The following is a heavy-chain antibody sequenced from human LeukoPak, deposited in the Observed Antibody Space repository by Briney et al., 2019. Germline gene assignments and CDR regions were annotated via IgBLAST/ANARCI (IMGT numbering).Heavy chain of an antibody. CDR1: GGSVSSGGYS. J-gene: IGHJ5*02. Sequence: PSQTLSLTCAVSGGSVSSGGYSWSWIRQPPGKGLEWIGYIYHGGSTYYNPSLKSRVTISVDRSKNQFSLKLSSVTAADTAVYYCARTITIFGGDWFDPWGQGTLVTVSS. D-gene: IGHD3-3*01. V-gene: IGHV4-30-2*01. CDR3: ARTITIFGGDWFDP. CDR2: IYHGGST.